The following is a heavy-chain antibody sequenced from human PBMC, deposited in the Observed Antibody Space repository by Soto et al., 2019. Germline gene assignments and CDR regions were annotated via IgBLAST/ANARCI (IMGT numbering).Heavy chain of an antibody. CDR2: INAGNGNT. CDR1: GYTFTGHA. J-gene: IGHJ3*02. Sequence: ASVKVSCKASGYTFTGHAMHWVRQAPGQRLEWMGWINAGNGNTKYSQKFQGRVTITRDTSASTAYMELSSLRSEDTAVYYCARATTYCISTSCYPSDAFDIWGQGTMVTV. CDR3: ARATTYCISTSCYPSDAFDI. D-gene: IGHD2-2*01. V-gene: IGHV1-3*01.